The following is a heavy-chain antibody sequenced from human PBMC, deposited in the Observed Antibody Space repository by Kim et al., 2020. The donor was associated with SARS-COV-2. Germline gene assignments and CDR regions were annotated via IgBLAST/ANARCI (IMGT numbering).Heavy chain of an antibody. CDR2: ICYSGTT. J-gene: IGHJ5*01. CDR3: ASAGTNQYAHA. Sequence: SETLSLTCTVSGGSITNYYYNWIRQPPGKELEWKGYICYSGTTNYNPSPKSRVTISLDTYTNQFPLKLTSVTAADTAVSFCASAGTNQYAHAWSHGTLVT. D-gene: IGHD2-2*01. CDR1: GGSITNYY. V-gene: IGHV4-59*13.